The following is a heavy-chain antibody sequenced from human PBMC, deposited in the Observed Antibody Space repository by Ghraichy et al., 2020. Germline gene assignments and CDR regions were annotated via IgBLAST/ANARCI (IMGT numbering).Heavy chain of an antibody. D-gene: IGHD2-2*02. CDR2: ISAYNGIT. CDR3: ARSGLGYCSTGSCYTDNWFDA. Sequence: ASVKVSCKASGYTFTSYGISWVRQAPGQGLEWMGWISAYNGITNYAQKFQGRLSMTTDTSPSTAYMELRRLRSDDTALYYCARSGLGYCSTGSCYTDNWFDAWGQGALVTVSS. V-gene: IGHV1-18*04. J-gene: IGHJ5*02. CDR1: GYTFTSYG.